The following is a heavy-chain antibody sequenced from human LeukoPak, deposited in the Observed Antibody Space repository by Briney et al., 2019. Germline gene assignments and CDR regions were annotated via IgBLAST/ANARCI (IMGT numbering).Heavy chain of an antibody. D-gene: IGHD6-13*01. CDR3: AREGIQADYGYYFGIGV. CDR2: ISSSGSTI. CDR1: GFTFSDYY. Sequence: GGSLRLTCTASGFTFSDYYMSWIRQAPGKGLEWISYISSSGSTIYNASSVNGRFTISSDNAKNSPQLQINSLAADDTAVYYCAREGIQADYGYYFGIGVWGTVTTVTLAS. V-gene: IGHV3-11*01. J-gene: IGHJ6*04.